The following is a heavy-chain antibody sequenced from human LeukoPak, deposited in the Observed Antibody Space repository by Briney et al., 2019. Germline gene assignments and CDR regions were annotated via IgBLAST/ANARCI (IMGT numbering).Heavy chain of an antibody. CDR1: GVTFSTYG. CDR3: AKDPTHYRVWDYYETIGLSY. D-gene: IGHD3-22*01. V-gene: IGHV3-30*18. Sequence: GGSLRLSCAASGVTFSTYGMHWVRQAPGKGLEWVAVISYDGSNKYYADSVKGRFTISRDNSKNTLNLQMNSLRAEDTAVYYCAKDPTHYRVWDYYETIGLSYWGQGTLVTVSS. J-gene: IGHJ4*02. CDR2: ISYDGSNK.